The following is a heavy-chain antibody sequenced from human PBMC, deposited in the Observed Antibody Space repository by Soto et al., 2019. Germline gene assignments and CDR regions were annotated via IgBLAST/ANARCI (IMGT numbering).Heavy chain of an antibody. V-gene: IGHV1-3*01. Sequence: QVQLVQSGAEVKKPGASVKVSCKASGYTFTSYAMHWVRQAPGQRLEWMGWINAGNGNTKYSQKFQGRVTITRDTXASTAYMELSSLRSEDTAVYYCAREGMGSSWDLCYWGQGTLVTVSS. D-gene: IGHD6-13*01. CDR3: AREGMGSSWDLCY. CDR1: GYTFTSYA. CDR2: INAGNGNT. J-gene: IGHJ4*02.